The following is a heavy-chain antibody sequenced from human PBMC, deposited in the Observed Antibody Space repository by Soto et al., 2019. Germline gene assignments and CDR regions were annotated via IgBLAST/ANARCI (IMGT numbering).Heavy chain of an antibody. CDR3: ARNIVWSGYLNY. D-gene: IGHD3-3*01. CDR1: GCSLSSSSYY. J-gene: IGHJ4*02. CDR2: IYYSGST. Sequence: SENLSLTCTVSGCSLSSSSYYWGWFRQPPGKGLEWIGSIYYSGSTYYNPSLKSRVTISVDTSKNQFSLKLSSVTAAETAVYYCARNIVWSGYLNYWGQGTLVTVS. V-gene: IGHV4-39*01.